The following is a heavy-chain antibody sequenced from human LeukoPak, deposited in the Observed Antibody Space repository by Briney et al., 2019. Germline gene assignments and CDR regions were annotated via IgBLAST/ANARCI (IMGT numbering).Heavy chain of an antibody. CDR1: GGAFSGYY. V-gene: IGHV4-34*01. D-gene: IGHD3-10*01. J-gene: IGHJ5*02. Sequence: SETLCLTCAVYGGAFSGYYWSWIRQPPGKGLEWIGGINHSGSTNNNPSLKSRVSISVDTSNTQFPLKLSAVTAADTAVYYCARDAYRGVTQFDPWGQGTLVTVSS. CDR3: ARDAYRGVTQFDP. CDR2: INHSGST.